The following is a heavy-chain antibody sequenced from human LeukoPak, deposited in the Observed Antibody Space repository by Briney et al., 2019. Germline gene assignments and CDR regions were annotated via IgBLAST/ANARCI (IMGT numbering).Heavy chain of an antibody. Sequence: GGSLRLSCAASGFTVSSNYMSWVRQAPGKGLEWVANIKQDGSEKYYADSVKGRFTISRDTSRNTLYLQMNSLRAEDTAVYYCAKDLMRDRWFGESWGQGTLVTVSS. CDR1: GFTVSSNY. D-gene: IGHD3-10*01. CDR3: AKDLMRDRWFGES. V-gene: IGHV3-7*01. J-gene: IGHJ1*01. CDR2: IKQDGSEK.